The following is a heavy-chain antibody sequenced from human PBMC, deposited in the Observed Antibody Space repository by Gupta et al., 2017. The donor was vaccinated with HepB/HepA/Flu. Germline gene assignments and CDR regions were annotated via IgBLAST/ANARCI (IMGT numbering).Heavy chain of an antibody. Sequence: QLQLQESGPGLVKPSETLSLTCTVSGGSISSSSYYWGWIRQPPGKGLEWIGSIYYSGSTYYNPSLKSRVTISVDTSKNQFSLKLSSVTAADTAVYYCARTYCSSTSCYLDYWGQGTLVTVSS. V-gene: IGHV4-39*01. CDR2: IYYSGST. J-gene: IGHJ4*02. CDR1: GGSISSSSYY. D-gene: IGHD2-2*01. CDR3: ARTYCSSTSCYLDY.